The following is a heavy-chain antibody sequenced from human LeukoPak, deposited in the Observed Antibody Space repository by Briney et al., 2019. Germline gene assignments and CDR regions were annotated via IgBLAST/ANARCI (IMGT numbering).Heavy chain of an antibody. Sequence: SETLSLTCTVSGGSISSYYLSWIRQPPGKGLEWIGYIYYSGSTYYNPSLKSRVTISVDTSKNQFSLKLSSVTPADTAVYYCAREEDYYGSGSYYNVYYYYYMDVWGKGTTVTVSS. CDR2: IYYSGST. CDR3: AREEDYYGSGSYYNVYYYYYMDV. J-gene: IGHJ6*03. D-gene: IGHD3-10*01. CDR1: GGSISSYY. V-gene: IGHV4-59*12.